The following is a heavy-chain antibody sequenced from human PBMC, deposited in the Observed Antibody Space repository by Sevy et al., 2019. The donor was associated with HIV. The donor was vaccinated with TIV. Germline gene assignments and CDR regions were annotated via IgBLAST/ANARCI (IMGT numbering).Heavy chain of an antibody. Sequence: GGSLRLSCAASGFTFSSYGMHWVRQAPGKGLEWVAVIWYDGSNKYYADSVKGRFTISRDNSKNTLYLQMNSLRAEVTAVYYCARVLRLGELSLGYWGQGTLVTVSS. CDR3: ARVLRLGELSLGY. V-gene: IGHV3-33*01. D-gene: IGHD3-16*02. CDR1: GFTFSSYG. J-gene: IGHJ4*02. CDR2: IWYDGSNK.